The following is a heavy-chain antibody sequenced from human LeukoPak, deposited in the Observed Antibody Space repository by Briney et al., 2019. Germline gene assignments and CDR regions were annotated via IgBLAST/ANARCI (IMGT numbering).Heavy chain of an antibody. Sequence: GGSLRLSCAASGFTFSSYGMHWVRQAPGEGLEWVAFIRYDGSNKYYADSVKGRFTISRDNSKNTLYLQMNSLRAEDTAVYYCAKGPTMVRGLDYWGQGTLVAVSS. CDR1: GFTFSSYG. J-gene: IGHJ4*02. D-gene: IGHD3-10*01. CDR3: AKGPTMVRGLDY. V-gene: IGHV3-30*02. CDR2: IRYDGSNK.